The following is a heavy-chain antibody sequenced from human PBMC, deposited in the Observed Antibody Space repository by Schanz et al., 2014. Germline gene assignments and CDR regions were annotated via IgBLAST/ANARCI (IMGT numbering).Heavy chain of an antibody. CDR2: INSRSNFI. CDR3: AGAVATIRADSFDI. D-gene: IGHD5-12*01. Sequence: EVPLVESGGGLVKPGGSLRLSCTASRIIFGTYSMNWIRQTPKGLEWVSSINSRSNFIYYADSVKGRFTIARDNAKNSLYLQMNSLRAEDTAVYYCAGAVATIRADSFDIWGQGTMVAVSS. CDR1: RIIFGTYS. V-gene: IGHV3-21*01. J-gene: IGHJ3*02.